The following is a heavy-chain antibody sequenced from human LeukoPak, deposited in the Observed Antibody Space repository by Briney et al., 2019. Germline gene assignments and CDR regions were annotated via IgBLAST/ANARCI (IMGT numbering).Heavy chain of an antibody. J-gene: IGHJ1*01. V-gene: IGHV3-15*01. CDR1: GFTFTYAW. CDR3: STAVNGSYLD. CDR2: IKSNPDGGTA. Sequence: GGSLRLSCAASGFTFTYAWMTWVRQPPGKGLEGVGRIKSNPDGGTADYAAPVKGRFTISRDDSQNTLYLQMNNLEIEDAAVYSCSTAVNGSYLDWGQGTLVIVAS. D-gene: IGHD1-26*01.